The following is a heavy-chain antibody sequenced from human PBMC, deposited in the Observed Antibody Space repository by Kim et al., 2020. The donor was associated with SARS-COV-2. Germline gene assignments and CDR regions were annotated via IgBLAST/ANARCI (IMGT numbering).Heavy chain of an antibody. J-gene: IGHJ6*03. Sequence: YADSVTGRFTISRDNSKNTLYLQMNSLRAEDTAVYYCAKYRGYYYYYMDVWGKGTTVTVSS. CDR3: AKYRGYYYYYMDV. V-gene: IGHV3-23*01. D-gene: IGHD1-26*01.